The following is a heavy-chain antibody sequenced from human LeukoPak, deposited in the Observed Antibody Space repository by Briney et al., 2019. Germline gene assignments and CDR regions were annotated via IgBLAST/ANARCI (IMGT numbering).Heavy chain of an antibody. CDR3: AREPMY. Sequence: GGSLRLPCAASGFTFSSYWMSWVRQAPGKGLEWVAVISYDGSNKYYADSVKGRFTISRDNSKNTLYLQMNSLRDEDTAVYYCAREPMYWGQGTLVTVSS. J-gene: IGHJ4*02. V-gene: IGHV3-30-3*01. CDR2: ISYDGSNK. CDR1: GFTFSSYW.